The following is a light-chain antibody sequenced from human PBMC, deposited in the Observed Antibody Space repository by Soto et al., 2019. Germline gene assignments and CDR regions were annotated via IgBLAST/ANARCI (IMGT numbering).Light chain of an antibody. CDR1: QSVGNNY. V-gene: IGKV3-20*01. Sequence: EMVLTQSPGTLSLSPGERATLSCRASQSVGNNYLAWYQQKPGQAPRFLIYDASSRATGIPDRFSGSGSGTDFTLTISRLEPEDFAVYYCDQYGSTPLTFGGGTKVESK. J-gene: IGKJ4*01. CDR3: DQYGSTPLT. CDR2: DAS.